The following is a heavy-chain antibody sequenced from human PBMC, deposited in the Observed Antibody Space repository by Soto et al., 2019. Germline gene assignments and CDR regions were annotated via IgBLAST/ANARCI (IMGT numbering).Heavy chain of an antibody. V-gene: IGHV3-21*04. J-gene: IGHJ4*02. Sequence: RLSCAASGFTFSLYSMIWVRQAPGKGLEWVASITSSSSYIYYEDSLKGRFTISRDNAKNSLFLQLDSLRAEDTAVYYCAMPMSYKGGSYHDYWGQGTLVTVSS. CDR1: GFTFSLYS. D-gene: IGHD1-26*01. CDR3: AMPMSYKGGSYHDY. CDR2: ITSSSSYI.